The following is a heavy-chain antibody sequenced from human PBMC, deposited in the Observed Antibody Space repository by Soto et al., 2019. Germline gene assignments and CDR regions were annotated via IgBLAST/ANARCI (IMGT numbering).Heavy chain of an antibody. V-gene: IGHV1-69*06. CDR3: AARQRLTTFEF. CDR1: GGTFNNYA. D-gene: IGHD6-25*01. J-gene: IGHJ4*02. Sequence: QVQLVQSGAEVKKPGSSVKVSCKASGGTFNNYAISWVRQAPGQGLEWMGGIVPIFNTSHFAEKFQGRLTLTADKSTSTAFMELIGLRYDDTAVYFCAARQRLTTFEFWGQGTLVSVSS. CDR2: IVPIFNTS.